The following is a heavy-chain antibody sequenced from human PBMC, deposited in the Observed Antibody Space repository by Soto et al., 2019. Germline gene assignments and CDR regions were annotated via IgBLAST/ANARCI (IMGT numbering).Heavy chain of an antibody. CDR2: ISGSGGST. J-gene: IGHJ4*02. V-gene: IGHV3-23*01. CDR1: GVTFISYA. CDR3: AKEVTYYYGSGSYLDY. D-gene: IGHD3-10*01. Sequence: PGGSLRHSCAASGVTFISYAMSWVRQATGKGLEWVSAISGSGGSTYYADSVKGRFTISRDNSKNTLYLQMNSLRAEDTAVYYCAKEVTYYYGSGSYLDYWGQGTLVTVSS.